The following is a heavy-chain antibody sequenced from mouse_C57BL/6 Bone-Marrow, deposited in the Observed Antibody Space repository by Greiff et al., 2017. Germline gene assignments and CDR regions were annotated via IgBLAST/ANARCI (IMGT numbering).Heavy chain of an antibody. V-gene: IGHV1-64*01. CDR2: IHPNSGST. J-gene: IGHJ2*01. Sequence: QVQLKQPGAELVKPGASVKLSCKASGYTFTSYWMHWVKQRPGQGLEWIGMIHPNSGSTNYNEKFKSKATLTVDKSSSTAYMQLSSLTSEDSAVYYCALWIRRGFDYWGQGTTLTVSS. CDR1: GYTFTSYW. D-gene: IGHD2-2*01. CDR3: ALWIRRGFDY.